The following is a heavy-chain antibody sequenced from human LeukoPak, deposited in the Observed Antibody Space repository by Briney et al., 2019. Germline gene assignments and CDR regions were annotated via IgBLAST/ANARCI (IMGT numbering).Heavy chain of an antibody. CDR3: ARERWSSGWFSGGLY. J-gene: IGHJ4*02. CDR1: GFTFDDYA. V-gene: IGHV3-9*01. Sequence: GGSLRLSCAASGFTFDDYAMHWVRQAPGKGLEWVSGISWNSGSIGYADSVKGRFTISRDNAKNSLYLQMNSLRAEDTAVYYCARERWSSGWFSGGLYWGQGTLVTVSS. CDR2: ISWNSGSI. D-gene: IGHD6-19*01.